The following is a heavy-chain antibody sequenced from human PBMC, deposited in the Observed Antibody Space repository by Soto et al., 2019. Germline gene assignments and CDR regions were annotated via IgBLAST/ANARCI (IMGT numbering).Heavy chain of an antibody. CDR2: IYPGDSDT. CDR1: GYSFTSYW. J-gene: IGHJ4*02. CDR3: ARHGPYDILTGYSFPLDY. D-gene: IGHD3-9*01. Sequence: PGESLKISYKGSGYSFTSYWIGWVRQMPGKGLEWMGIIYPGDSDTRYSPSFQGQVTISADKSISTAYLQWSSLKASDTAMYYCARHGPYDILTGYSFPLDYWGQGTLVTVSS. V-gene: IGHV5-51*01.